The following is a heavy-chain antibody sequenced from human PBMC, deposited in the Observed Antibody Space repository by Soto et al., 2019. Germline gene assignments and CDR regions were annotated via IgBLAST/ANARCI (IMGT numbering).Heavy chain of an antibody. Sequence: SLTLSCAGSGFTFGDYAMHWVRHAPGKGLEWVSGISWNSASIGYADSVKGRFTISRDNAKNSLYLQMNSLRAEDTAFYYCAKARAPYSNGYDYYTMDVWGQRTTVTVSS. CDR2: ISWNSASI. J-gene: IGHJ6*02. V-gene: IGHV3-9*01. D-gene: IGHD4-4*01. CDR3: AKARAPYSNGYDYYTMDV. CDR1: GFTFGDYA.